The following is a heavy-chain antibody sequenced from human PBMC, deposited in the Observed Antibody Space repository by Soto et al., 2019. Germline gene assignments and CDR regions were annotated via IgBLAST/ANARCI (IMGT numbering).Heavy chain of an antibody. CDR2: VYHSGST. CDR1: GGSISSGGYS. Sequence: PSETLSLTCAVSGGSISSGGYSWSWIRQPPGKGLEWIGYVYHSGSTYYNPSLKSRVTISVDRSKNQFSLKLSSVTAADTAVYYCARVVHAELRWFDPWGQGTLVTVSS. J-gene: IGHJ5*02. D-gene: IGHD1-7*01. CDR3: ARVVHAELRWFDP. V-gene: IGHV4-30-2*01.